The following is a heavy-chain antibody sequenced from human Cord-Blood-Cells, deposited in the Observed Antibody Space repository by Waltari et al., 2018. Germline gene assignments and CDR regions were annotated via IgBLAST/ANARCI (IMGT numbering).Heavy chain of an antibody. CDR2: VDPEDGET. Sequence: EVQLVQSGAEVKKPGATVKISCKVSGYTFTDYYMHWVQQAPGKGLEWMGLVDPEDGETIYAEKFRGRVTITADTSTDTAYMALSSLRSEDTAVYYCATESRSTSFYRGDAFDIWGQGTMVTVSS. D-gene: IGHD2-2*02. CDR3: ATESRSTSFYRGDAFDI. J-gene: IGHJ3*02. CDR1: GYTFTDYY. V-gene: IGHV1-69-2*01.